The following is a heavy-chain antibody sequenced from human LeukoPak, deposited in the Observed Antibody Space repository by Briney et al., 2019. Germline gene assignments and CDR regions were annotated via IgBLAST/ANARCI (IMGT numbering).Heavy chain of an antibody. D-gene: IGHD3-10*01. CDR1: GYSISSGYN. CDR3: AKTLLRGLYYFDR. CDR2: IFYTGSA. V-gene: IGHV4-38-2*02. J-gene: IGHJ4*02. Sequence: KSSETLSLTCTVSGYSISSGYNWGWIRQPPGKGLEWIGSIFYTGSANYSPSLKSRVTMSVDTSKNQFSLILNSVTAADTAIYYCAKTLLRGLYYFDRWGQGTLVTVSS.